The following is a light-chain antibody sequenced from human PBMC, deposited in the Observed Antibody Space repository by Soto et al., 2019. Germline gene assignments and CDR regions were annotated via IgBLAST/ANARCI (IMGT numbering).Light chain of an antibody. CDR1: QTVLHGSNY. CDR3: QQYYTTPVT. J-gene: IGKJ1*01. CDR2: WAS. Sequence: DIVMTQSPDSLAVSLGERATINCKSSQTVLHGSNYLAWYQQKPRQPPKLLIYWASTRESGVPDRFSGSGSATDFTLTISSVQAEDVAVYYCQQYYTTPVTFGQGTKVEIK. V-gene: IGKV4-1*01.